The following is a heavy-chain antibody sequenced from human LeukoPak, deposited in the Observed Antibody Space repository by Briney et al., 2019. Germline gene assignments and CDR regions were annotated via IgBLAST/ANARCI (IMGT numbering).Heavy chain of an antibody. V-gene: IGHV6-1*01. D-gene: IGHD6-19*01. CDR1: GDSVSSNSAA. J-gene: IGHJ4*02. CDR3: ARSPSPYSSGWYFDY. Sequence: SQTLSLTCAISGDSVSSNSAAWNWIRQSPSRGLEWLGRTYQRSKWYNDYAVSVKSRITINTDISKNQFSLQLNSVTPEDTAVYYCARSPSPYSSGWYFDYWGQGTLVTVSS. CDR2: TYQRSKWYN.